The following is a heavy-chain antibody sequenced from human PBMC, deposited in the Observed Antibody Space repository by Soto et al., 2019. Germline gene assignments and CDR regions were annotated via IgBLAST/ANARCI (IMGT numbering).Heavy chain of an antibody. Sequence: PGGSLSLSCAASGFFFSDYAMSWVRQAPGRGLEWVAVITYDGSNKYYADSVKGRFTISRDNYKNTLYLQMNSLIVEDTAVYYCARDWREGYGNEAFDIWGQGTMVTVSS. V-gene: IGHV3-30*03. CDR1: GFFFSDYA. CDR3: ARDWREGYGNEAFDI. CDR2: ITYDGSNK. D-gene: IGHD5-12*01. J-gene: IGHJ3*02.